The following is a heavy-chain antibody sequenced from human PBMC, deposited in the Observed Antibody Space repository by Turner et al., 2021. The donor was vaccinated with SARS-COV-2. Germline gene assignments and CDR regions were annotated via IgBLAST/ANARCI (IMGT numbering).Heavy chain of an antibody. Sequence: QVLLHESGPGLVKPSETLSLTCTVSGGSISSSSYYWGWIRQPPGKGLEWIGSIYYSGSTYYNPSLKSRVTISVDTSKNQFSLKLSSVTAADTAVYYCAGEVVVLATTHYGMDVWGQGTTVTVSS. CDR3: AGEVVVLATTHYGMDV. V-gene: IGHV4-39*01. CDR2: IYYSGST. CDR1: GGSISSSSYY. J-gene: IGHJ6*02. D-gene: IGHD2-21*01.